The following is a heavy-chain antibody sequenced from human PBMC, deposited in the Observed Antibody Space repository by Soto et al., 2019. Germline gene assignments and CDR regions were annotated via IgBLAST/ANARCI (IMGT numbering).Heavy chain of an antibody. CDR2: IYYSGST. D-gene: IGHD2-21*02. Sequence: PSETLSLTCTVSGGSISSGGYYWSWIRQHPGKGLEWIGYIYYSGSTYYNPSPKSRVTISVDTSKNQFSLKLSSVTAADTAVYYCARRVKNYGGDYSLYYGMDVWGQGTTVTVSS. V-gene: IGHV4-31*03. J-gene: IGHJ6*02. CDR1: GGSISSGGYY. CDR3: ARRVKNYGGDYSLYYGMDV.